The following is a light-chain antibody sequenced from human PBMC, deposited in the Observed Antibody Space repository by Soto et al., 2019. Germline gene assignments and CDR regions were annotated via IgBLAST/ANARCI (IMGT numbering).Light chain of an antibody. CDR3: QQRSNWPPAWT. J-gene: IGKJ1*01. Sequence: EIVLTQSPATLSLSPGERATLSCRASQSVSSYLAWYQQKPCQAPRLLIYDASNRATGIPARFSGSGSGTDFTLTIRSREPEDFAVYYCQQRSNWPPAWTFGQGTKVEIK. CDR2: DAS. V-gene: IGKV3-11*01. CDR1: QSVSSY.